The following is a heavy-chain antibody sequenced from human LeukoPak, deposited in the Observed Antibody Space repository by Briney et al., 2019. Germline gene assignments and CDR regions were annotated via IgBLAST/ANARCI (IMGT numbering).Heavy chain of an antibody. D-gene: IGHD4-17*01. J-gene: IGHJ4*02. CDR3: VCWDYGDP. V-gene: IGHV3-7*01. CDR1: GFTFSSFW. CDR2: INQYGSEI. Sequence: GGSLRLSCAASGFTFSSFWMGWVRQAPGKGLDWVANINQYGSEIHYVDSVKGRFTISRDNAKNALYLRMNSLRAEDTAVYYCVCWDYGDPWGPGTLVTVSS.